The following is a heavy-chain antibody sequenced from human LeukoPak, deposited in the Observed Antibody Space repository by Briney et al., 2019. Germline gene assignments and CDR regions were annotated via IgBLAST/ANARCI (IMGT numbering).Heavy chain of an antibody. J-gene: IGHJ4*02. CDR2: INHSGST. CDR3: AREWAFTEGTYYYGSGGPVDY. V-gene: IGHV4-34*01. D-gene: IGHD3-10*01. Sequence: KPSETLSLTCAVYGGSLSGYYWSWIRQPPGKGLEWIGEINHSGSTNYNPSLKSRVTISVDTSKNQFSLKLSSVTAADTAVYYCAREWAFTEGTYYYGSGGPVDYWGQGTLVTVSS. CDR1: GGSLSGYY.